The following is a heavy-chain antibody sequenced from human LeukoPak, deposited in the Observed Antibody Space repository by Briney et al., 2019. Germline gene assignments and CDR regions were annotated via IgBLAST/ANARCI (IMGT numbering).Heavy chain of an antibody. Sequence: SETLSLTCAVYGGSFSGYYWSWLRQPPGKGLEWIGEINHSGSTNYNPSLKSRVTISVDTSKNQFSLKLSSVTAADTAVYYCARARWYSSSPPFDYWGQGTLVTVSS. J-gene: IGHJ4*02. CDR2: INHSGST. CDR3: ARARWYSSSPPFDY. CDR1: GGSFSGYY. D-gene: IGHD6-6*01. V-gene: IGHV4-34*01.